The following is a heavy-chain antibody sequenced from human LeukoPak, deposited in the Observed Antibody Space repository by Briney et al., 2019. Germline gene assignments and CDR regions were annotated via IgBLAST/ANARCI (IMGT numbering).Heavy chain of an antibody. CDR3: ARDCGYSYALDY. V-gene: IGHV1-69*13. Sequence: SVKVSCKASGGTFSSYAISWVRQAPGQGLEWMGGIIPIFGTANYAQKFQGRVTITADESTSTAYMELSSLRSEDTAVYYCARDCGYSYALDYWGQGTLVTVSS. CDR1: GGTFSSYA. J-gene: IGHJ4*02. CDR2: IIPIFGTA. D-gene: IGHD5-18*01.